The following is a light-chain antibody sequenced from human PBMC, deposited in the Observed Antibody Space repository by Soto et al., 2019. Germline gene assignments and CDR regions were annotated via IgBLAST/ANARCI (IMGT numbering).Light chain of an antibody. CDR1: EVISTW. CDR2: AAS. Sequence: DIQLRPAPSSVFASVVDSVNITPLQGEVISTWLAWYRQKPGKAPKLLIYAASSLQSAVPSRFSGSGSGTDFTLTISSLQPEDFATYYRQQANSFPRPLTFGGGTKVQS. J-gene: IGKJ4*01. CDR3: QQANSFPRPLT. V-gene: IGKV1D-12*01.